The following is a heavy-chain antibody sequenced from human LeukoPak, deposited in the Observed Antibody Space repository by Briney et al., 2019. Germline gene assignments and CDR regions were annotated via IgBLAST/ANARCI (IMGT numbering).Heavy chain of an antibody. Sequence: SQTLSLTCTVSGGSISSGDYYWSWIRQPPGKGLEWIGYIYYSGSTYYNPSLKSRVTISVDTSKNQFSLKLSSVTAADTAVYYCARVSGFGYGSHYGMDVWGQGTTVTVSS. CDR3: ARVSGFGYGSHYGMDV. CDR1: GGSISSGDYY. V-gene: IGHV4-30-4*01. CDR2: IYYSGST. D-gene: IGHD5-18*01. J-gene: IGHJ6*02.